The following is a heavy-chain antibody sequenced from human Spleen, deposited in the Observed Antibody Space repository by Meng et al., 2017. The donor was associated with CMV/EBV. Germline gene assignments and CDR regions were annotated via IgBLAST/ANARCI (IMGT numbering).Heavy chain of an antibody. Sequence: SETLSLTCTVSGGSISSYSWSWIRQPPGKGLEWIGYIYYSGSTNYNPSLKSRVTISVDTSKNQFSLKLSSVTAADTAVYYCARYLWSGYYAYYFDYWGQGTLVTVSS. J-gene: IGHJ4*02. D-gene: IGHD3-3*01. CDR2: IYYSGST. CDR3: ARYLWSGYYAYYFDY. CDR1: GGSISSYS. V-gene: IGHV4-59*01.